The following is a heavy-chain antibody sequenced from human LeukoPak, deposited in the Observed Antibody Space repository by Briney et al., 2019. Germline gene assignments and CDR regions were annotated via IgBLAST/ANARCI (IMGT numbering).Heavy chain of an antibody. J-gene: IGHJ4*02. Sequence: ASETLSLTCNVSGGSISSSYWSWIRQTPGKGLEWVGYIYNTGTTNYNPSLNSRVTISVDTSKNQLSLRLSSVTAADTAVYYCARHEPPGARRHLDYWGQGTLVTVSS. CDR3: ARHEPPGARRHLDY. CDR2: IYNTGTT. D-gene: IGHD1-14*01. V-gene: IGHV4-59*08. CDR1: GGSISSSY.